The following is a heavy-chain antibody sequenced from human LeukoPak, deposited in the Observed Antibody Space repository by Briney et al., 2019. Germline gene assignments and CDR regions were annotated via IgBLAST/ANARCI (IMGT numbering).Heavy chain of an antibody. J-gene: IGHJ5*02. CDR2: IYTSGST. CDR3: ARDRITMVRGVIPFDP. Sequence: SETLSLTCTVSGGSISSYYWSWIRQPAGKGLEWIGRIYTSGSTNYNPPLKSRVTMSVDTSKNQFSLKLSSVTAADTAVYYCARDRITMVRGVIPFDPWGQGTLVTVSS. D-gene: IGHD3-10*01. CDR1: GGSISSYY. V-gene: IGHV4-4*07.